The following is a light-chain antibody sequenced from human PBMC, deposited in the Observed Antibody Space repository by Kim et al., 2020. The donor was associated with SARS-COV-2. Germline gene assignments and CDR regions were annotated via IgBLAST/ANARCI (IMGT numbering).Light chain of an antibody. Sequence: PASISCMSSQSRWDSVDGNNSLDWYLQKPGQSPQLLIYTLSYRAAGVPDRFSGSGSGTDFTLKISSVEAEDVGVYYCMQRIEFPLTFGGGTKVDIK. CDR1: QSRWDSVDGNNS. V-gene: IGKV2-40*01. CDR3: MQRIEFPLT. CDR2: TLS. J-gene: IGKJ4*01.